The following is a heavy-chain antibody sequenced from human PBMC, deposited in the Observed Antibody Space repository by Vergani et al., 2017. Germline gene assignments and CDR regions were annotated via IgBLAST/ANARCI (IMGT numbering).Heavy chain of an antibody. CDR1: GSTFSSYA. D-gene: IGHD4-17*01. CDR2: ISRSSSTI. Sequence: EVQLVESGGGLVQPGGSLRLSCAASGSTFSSYAMNWVRQAPGKGLEWVSYISRSSSTIYYADSVKGRFTISRDNAKNSLHLQMNNLRAEDTAVYYCGGGDYPGRYFDCWGQGTLVTVSS. J-gene: IGHJ4*02. V-gene: IGHV3-48*01. CDR3: GGGDYPGRYFDC.